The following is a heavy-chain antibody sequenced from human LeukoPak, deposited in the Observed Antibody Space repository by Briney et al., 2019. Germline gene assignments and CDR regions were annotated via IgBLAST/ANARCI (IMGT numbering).Heavy chain of an antibody. V-gene: IGHV4-34*01. D-gene: IGHD2-15*01. CDR1: GGSFSGYY. J-gene: IGHJ4*02. CDR2: INHSGST. Sequence: SETLSLTCAVYGGSFSGYYWSWIRQPPGKGLEWIGEINHSGSTNYNPSLKSRVTISVDTSKNQFSLKLSSVTAADTAVYYCARGGAHCSGGSCYSKSFDYWGQGTLVTVSS. CDR3: ARGGAHCSGGSCYSKSFDY.